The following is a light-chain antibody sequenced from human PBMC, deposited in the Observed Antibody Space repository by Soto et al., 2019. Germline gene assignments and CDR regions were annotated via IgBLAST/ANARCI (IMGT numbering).Light chain of an antibody. CDR3: QQYNNWPPVT. V-gene: IGKV3-15*01. CDR2: GAS. Sequence: ETVMTQSPATLSVSPGERATLSCRASQSVSSNVAWYQQKPGQAPRLLIYGASTRATGIPDRFSGSGSGTEFTLTINSLQSEDFAVYYCQQYNNWPPVTFGQGTRLEIK. CDR1: QSVSSN. J-gene: IGKJ5*01.